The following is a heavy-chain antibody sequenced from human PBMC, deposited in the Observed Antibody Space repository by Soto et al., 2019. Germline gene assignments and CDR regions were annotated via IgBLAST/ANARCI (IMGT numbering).Heavy chain of an antibody. CDR2: INAGNGNT. CDR1: GYTSTSYA. Sequence: ASVKVSCKASGYTSTSYAMHWVRQAPGQRLEWMGWINAGNGNTKYSQKFQGRVTITRDTSASTAYMELSSLRSEDTAVYYCARDWVVAATAKYDYWGQGTLVTVSS. J-gene: IGHJ4*02. V-gene: IGHV1-3*01. CDR3: ARDWVVAATAKYDY. D-gene: IGHD2-15*01.